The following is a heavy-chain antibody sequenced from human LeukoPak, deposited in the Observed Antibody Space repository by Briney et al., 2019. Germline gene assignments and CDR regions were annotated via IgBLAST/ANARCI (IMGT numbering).Heavy chain of an antibody. Sequence: SETLSLTCAVSGVSFSPVSISSYYWTWIRQAPGKGLEWIGYVSYNGNTNYNPSLKSRVTISVDTSKNQFSLKVKSVTTADTAVYYCARASGYAELEEWGQGTLVTVSS. CDR2: VSYNGNT. V-gene: IGHV4-61*01. CDR1: GVSFSPVSISSYY. J-gene: IGHJ4*02. D-gene: IGHD3-22*01. CDR3: ARASGYAELEE.